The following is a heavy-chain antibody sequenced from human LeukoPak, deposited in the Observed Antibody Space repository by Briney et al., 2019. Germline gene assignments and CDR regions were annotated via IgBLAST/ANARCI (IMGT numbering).Heavy chain of an antibody. CDR3: ARQLHYYDSSGYPYYFDY. D-gene: IGHD3-22*01. V-gene: IGHV1-18*01. CDR1: GYTFTSYG. Sequence: ASVKVSCKASGYTFTSYGISWVRQAPGQGLEWMGWISAYNGNTNYAQKLQGRVTMTTDTSTSTAYMELRSLRSDDTAVYYCARQLHYYDSSGYPYYFDYWGQGTLVTVSS. CDR2: ISAYNGNT. J-gene: IGHJ4*02.